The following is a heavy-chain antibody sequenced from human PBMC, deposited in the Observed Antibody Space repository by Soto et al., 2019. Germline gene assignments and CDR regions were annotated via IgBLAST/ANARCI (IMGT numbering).Heavy chain of an antibody. V-gene: IGHV3-48*03. CDR2: ISSSGSTI. CDR3: TRGRTQLWFGGGNGLDAFNI. Sequence: GGSLRLSCAASGLTFSSYEMNWVRQAPGKGLEWVSYISSSGSTIYYADSVKGRFTISRDNAKNSLYLQMNSLRAEDTAVYYWTRGRTQLWFGGGNGLDAFNIWGQGTMVTVS. J-gene: IGHJ3*02. D-gene: IGHD5-18*01. CDR1: GLTFSSYE.